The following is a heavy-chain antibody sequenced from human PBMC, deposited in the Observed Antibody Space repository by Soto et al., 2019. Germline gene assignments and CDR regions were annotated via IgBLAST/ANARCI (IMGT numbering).Heavy chain of an antibody. V-gene: IGHV3-48*01. J-gene: IGHJ4*02. CDR1: GFIFSTYN. D-gene: IGHD3-10*01. CDR2: ISSRSSTI. Sequence: GSLRLSCAASGFIFSTYNMNWVRQAPGKGLEWVSYISSRSSTIYYADSVKGRFTISRDNAKNSLYLQMNSLRAEDTAVYYCARGLWFGEFFSPPDYWGQGTLVTVSS. CDR3: ARGLWFGEFFSPPDY.